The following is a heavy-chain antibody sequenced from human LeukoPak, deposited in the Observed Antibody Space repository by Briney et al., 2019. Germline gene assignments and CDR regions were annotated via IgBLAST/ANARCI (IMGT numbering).Heavy chain of an antibody. V-gene: IGHV1-18*01. CDR1: GYTFTSYG. J-gene: IGHJ6*03. CDR2: ISAYNGNT. CDR3: AREMGYGYYMDV. Sequence: ASVKVSCKASGYTFTSYGISWVRQAPGQGLEWMGWISAYNGNTNYAQKPQGRVTVTTDTSTSTAYMELRSLRSDDTAVYYCAREMGYGYYMDVWGKGTTVTVSS. D-gene: IGHD5-18*01.